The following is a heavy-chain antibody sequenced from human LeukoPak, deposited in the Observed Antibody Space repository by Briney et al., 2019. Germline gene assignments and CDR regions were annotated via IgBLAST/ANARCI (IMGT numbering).Heavy chain of an antibody. CDR2: ISGSGGST. D-gene: IGHD2-21*02. CDR3: AKAHIEVVAAIFFDY. Sequence: GGSLRLSYAASGFTFSSYAMSWVRQAPGRGLEWVSGISGSGGSTKYADSVEGRFTISRDNSKNTLYLQMNSLRAEDAAVYYCAKAHIEVVAAIFFDYWGQGTLVTVSS. J-gene: IGHJ4*02. V-gene: IGHV3-23*01. CDR1: GFTFSSYA.